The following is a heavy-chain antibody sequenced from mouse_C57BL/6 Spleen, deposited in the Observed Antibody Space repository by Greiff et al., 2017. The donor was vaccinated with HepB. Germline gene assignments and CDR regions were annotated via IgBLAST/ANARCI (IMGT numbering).Heavy chain of an antibody. J-gene: IGHJ3*01. CDR3: APYEGFAY. CDR1: GYTFTSYW. CDR2: IHPNSGST. D-gene: IGHD2-3*01. Sequence: VQLQQSGAELVKPGASVKLSCKASGYTFTSYWMHWVKQRPGQGLERIGMIHPNSGSTNYNEKFKSKATLTVDKSSSTAYMQLSSLTSEDSAVYYCAPYEGFAYWGQGTLVTVSA. V-gene: IGHV1-64*01.